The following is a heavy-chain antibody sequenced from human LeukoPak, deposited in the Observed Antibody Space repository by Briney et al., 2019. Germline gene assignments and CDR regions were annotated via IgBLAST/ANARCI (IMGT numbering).Heavy chain of an antibody. D-gene: IGHD3-22*01. CDR1: GFTVSSNY. CDR2: ISYDGNNR. CDR3: ARDYSDYSGHNFDY. V-gene: IGHV3-30-3*01. Sequence: GGSLRLSCAASGFTVSSNYMHWVRQAPGKGLECVAVISYDGNNRNYADSVKGRFTISRDNSKDTLYLQINSLRAEDTAVYYCARDYSDYSGHNFDYWGQGTLVTVSS. J-gene: IGHJ4*02.